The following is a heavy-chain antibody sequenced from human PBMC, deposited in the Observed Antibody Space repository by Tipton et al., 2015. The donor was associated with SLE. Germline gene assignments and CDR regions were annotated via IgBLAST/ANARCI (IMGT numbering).Heavy chain of an antibody. CDR3: AARYYDYIWAGSRKYFFDY. CDR1: GYSISSEYY. J-gene: IGHJ4*02. Sequence: TLSLTCAVSGYSISSEYYWGWIRQAPGKGLEWIGYIYHTENTYYNPSLKSRVAISVDMSKKQFSLKVMSVTAADTAVYFCAARYYDYIWAGSRKYFFDYWGQGALVTVSS. V-gene: IGHV4-38-2*01. CDR2: IYHTENT. D-gene: IGHD3-16*01.